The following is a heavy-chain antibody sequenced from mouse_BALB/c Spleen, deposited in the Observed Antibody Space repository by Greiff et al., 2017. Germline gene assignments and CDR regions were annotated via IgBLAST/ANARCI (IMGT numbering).Heavy chain of an antibody. V-gene: IGHV3-8*02. CDR1: GDSITSGY. Sequence: EVHLVESGPSLVKPSQTLSLTCSVTGDSITSGYWNWIRKFPGNKLEYMGYISYSGSTYYNPSLKSRISITRDTSKNQYYLQLNSVTTEDTATYYCARWGYTYWYFDVWGAGTTVTVSS. CDR3: ARWGYTYWYFDV. J-gene: IGHJ1*01. D-gene: IGHD2-2*01. CDR2: ISYSGST.